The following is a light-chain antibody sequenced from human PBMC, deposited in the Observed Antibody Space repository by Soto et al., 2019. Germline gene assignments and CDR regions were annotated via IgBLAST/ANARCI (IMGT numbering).Light chain of an antibody. Sequence: EIVLTQSPATLSLSPGERATLSCRASQSVSSYLAWYQQKPGQAPRLLIYDASNRATGIPARFSGSGSGTDFTLTISSLQPEDVVVYYCQQRSNWPPTFGRGTKVDIK. CDR3: QQRSNWPPT. CDR1: QSVSSY. J-gene: IGKJ3*01. V-gene: IGKV3-11*01. CDR2: DAS.